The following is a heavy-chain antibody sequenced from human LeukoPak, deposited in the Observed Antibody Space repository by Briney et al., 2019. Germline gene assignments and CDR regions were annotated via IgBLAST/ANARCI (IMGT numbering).Heavy chain of an antibody. D-gene: IGHD3-22*01. Sequence: ASVKVSCKASGYTFTGYYMHWVRQAPGQGLEWMGWINPNSGGTNYAQKFQGRVTMTRDTSISTAYMELSRLRSDDTAVYYCARVRGYDSSGYYFQFLGYWGQGTLVTVSS. CDR1: GYTFTGYY. J-gene: IGHJ4*02. V-gene: IGHV1-2*02. CDR2: INPNSGGT. CDR3: ARVRGYDSSGYYFQFLGY.